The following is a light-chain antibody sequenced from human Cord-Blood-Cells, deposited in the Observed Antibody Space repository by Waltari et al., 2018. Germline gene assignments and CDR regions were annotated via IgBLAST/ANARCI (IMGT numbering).Light chain of an antibody. J-gene: IGLJ3*02. V-gene: IGLV3-19*01. Sequence: SSELTQDPAVSAAVGQTVRTTCQGDSLRSYSASWYPQTPGQATVLVIYGKNNRPSGITDRFSGSSSGNTASLTIAGAQAEDEADYYCNSRDSSGNHLVFGGGTKLTVL. CDR2: GKN. CDR3: NSRDSSGNHLV. CDR1: SLRSYS.